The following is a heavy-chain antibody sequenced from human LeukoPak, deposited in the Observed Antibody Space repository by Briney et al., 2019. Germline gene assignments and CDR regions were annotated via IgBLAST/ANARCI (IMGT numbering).Heavy chain of an antibody. CDR3: AKQDLGYCSSTSCYFGY. J-gene: IGHJ4*02. CDR1: GFTFSSYA. D-gene: IGHD2-2*01. V-gene: IGHV3-23*01. Sequence: GGSLRLSCAASGFTFSSYAMIWVRRAPGKGLEWVSPISGSGGSTYYADSVKGRFTICRDNSKNTLYLQMNSLRAEDTAVYYCAKQDLGYCSSTSCYFGYWGQGTLVTVSS. CDR2: ISGSGGST.